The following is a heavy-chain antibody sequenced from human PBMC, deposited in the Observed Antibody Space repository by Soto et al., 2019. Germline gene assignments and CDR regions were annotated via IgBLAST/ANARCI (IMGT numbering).Heavy chain of an antibody. D-gene: IGHD3-3*02. J-gene: IGHJ4*02. CDR2: IYATGTA. Sequence: SETLSLACAVSGGSIGSFYWSWIRHPPGGKLDWIGYIYATGTATFNPSLGRRITMSVDMPNNEFPLDLTSVTGADTAGYYCARSHSFDGSIYKYYFDFWGQGTLVTVSS. CDR3: ARSHSFDGSIYKYYFDF. V-gene: IGHV4-59*01. CDR1: GGSIGSFY.